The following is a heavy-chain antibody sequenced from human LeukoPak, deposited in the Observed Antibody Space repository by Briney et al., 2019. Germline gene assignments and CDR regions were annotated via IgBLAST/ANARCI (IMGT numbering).Heavy chain of an antibody. Sequence: GGSLRLSCAASGFTFSDYYMSWIRQAPGKGLEWVSYISSSGSTIYYADSVKGRFTISRDNAKNSLYLQMNSLRAEDTAVYYCARDLRNYYYYGSGSPGIDYWGQGTLVTVSS. CDR1: GFTFSDYY. V-gene: IGHV3-11*01. CDR3: ARDLRNYYYYGSGSPGIDY. CDR2: ISSSGSTI. D-gene: IGHD3-10*01. J-gene: IGHJ4*02.